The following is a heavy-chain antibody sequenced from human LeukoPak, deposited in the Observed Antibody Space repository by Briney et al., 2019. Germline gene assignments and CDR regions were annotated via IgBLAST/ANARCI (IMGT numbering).Heavy chain of an antibody. V-gene: IGHV1-2*02. J-gene: IGHJ4*02. CDR3: ARSYGLGGNYFDY. CDR1: GYTFTDYY. CDR2: INPNSGGT. Sequence: ASVKVSCKASGYTFTDYYIHWVRQAPGQGLEWMGWINPNSGGTTYAQKFQGRVTVTRDTSMSTAYMELSSLRSDDTAVFYCARSYGLGGNYFDYWGQGTLVTVSS. D-gene: IGHD3-16*01.